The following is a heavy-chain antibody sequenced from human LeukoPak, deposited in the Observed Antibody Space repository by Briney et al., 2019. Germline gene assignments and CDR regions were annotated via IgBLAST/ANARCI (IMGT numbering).Heavy chain of an antibody. CDR3: AGQHWLGRGYYFDS. Sequence: SETLSLTCAVSGDSISSTYWWTWVRQPPGRGLEWLGEIYHSGITIYNPSLKSRITVSADKSKNQFSLTMRSVTAADTAIYYCAGQHWLGRGYYFDSWGQGTLVTVSS. J-gene: IGHJ4*02. CDR2: IYHSGIT. D-gene: IGHD6-19*01. V-gene: IGHV4-4*02. CDR1: GDSISSTYW.